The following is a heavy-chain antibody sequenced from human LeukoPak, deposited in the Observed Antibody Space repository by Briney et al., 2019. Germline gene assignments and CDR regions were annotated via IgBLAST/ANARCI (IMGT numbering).Heavy chain of an antibody. CDR2: ISGSGGST. D-gene: IGHD4-17*01. J-gene: IGHJ4*02. CDR3: AKRWQSVTTTLFDY. Sequence: PRGSLRLSCAASGFTFSSYAMSWVRQAPGKGLEWVSAISGSGGSTYYADSVKGRFTISRDNSKNTLYLQMNSLRAEDTAVYYCAKRWQSVTTTLFDYWGQGTLVTVSS. CDR1: GFTFSSYA. V-gene: IGHV3-23*01.